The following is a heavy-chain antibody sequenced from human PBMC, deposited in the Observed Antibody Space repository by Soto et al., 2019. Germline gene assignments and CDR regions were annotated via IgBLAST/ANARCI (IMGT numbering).Heavy chain of an antibody. Sequence: GGSLRLSCVASGFTVSSNYMSWVRQAPGKGLEWVSVIYSGGSTYYADSVKGRFTISRDNSKNTLYLQMNSLRAEDTAVYYCARVGYSGYDLVYWGQGTLVTVSS. J-gene: IGHJ4*02. D-gene: IGHD5-12*01. CDR1: GFTVSSNY. CDR2: IYSGGST. V-gene: IGHV3-66*01. CDR3: ARVGYSGYDLVY.